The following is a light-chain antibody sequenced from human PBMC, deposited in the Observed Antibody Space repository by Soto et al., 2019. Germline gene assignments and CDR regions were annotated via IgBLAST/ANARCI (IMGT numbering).Light chain of an antibody. J-gene: IGKJ4*01. CDR2: WAS. CDR3: QQYYSTPLT. Sequence: DIVMTQSPDSLAVSLGERATINCKSSQSIFYSPTNKNYLAWYQQKPGQPPELLIYWASTRESGVPDRFSGSGSTTDFTLTISSLQAEDVAVYYCQQYYSTPLTFGGGTKVEIK. V-gene: IGKV4-1*01. CDR1: QSIFYSPTNKNY.